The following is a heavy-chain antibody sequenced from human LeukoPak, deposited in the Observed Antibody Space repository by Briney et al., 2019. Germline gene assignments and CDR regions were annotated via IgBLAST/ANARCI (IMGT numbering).Heavy chain of an antibody. CDR3: ARRHHFGFLDS. CDR2: IKQDGSEK. J-gene: IGHJ4*02. V-gene: IGHV3-7*04. CDR1: GVXFPSYW. D-gene: IGHD3-10*01. Sequence: PGGSLRLSCEASGVXFPSYWITWVRQAPGKGLEWMANIKQDGSEKYYVDSVKGRFTISRDNAKNSVYLQMNSLRAEDTAVYYCARRHHFGFLDSWGQGTLVTVSS.